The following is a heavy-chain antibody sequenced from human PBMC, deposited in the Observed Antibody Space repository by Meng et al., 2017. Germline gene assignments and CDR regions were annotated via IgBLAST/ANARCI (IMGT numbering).Heavy chain of an antibody. V-gene: IGHV7-4-1*02. J-gene: IGHJ4*02. CDR2: INTKTGKP. Sequence: QVQLVQCGSELNVPGAAVKVSCKASGYTFSTNVMNWVRQAPGQGLEWMGWINTKTGKPTYAQGFTGRLAFSLDTSASTAFLQINSLKAEDTAVYYCARAHSSGWYSFFDYWGQGTLVTVSS. D-gene: IGHD6-19*01. CDR1: GYTFSTNV. CDR3: ARAHSSGWYSFFDY.